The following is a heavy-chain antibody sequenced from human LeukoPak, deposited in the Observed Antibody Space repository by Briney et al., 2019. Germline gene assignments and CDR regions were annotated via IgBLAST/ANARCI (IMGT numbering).Heavy chain of an antibody. CDR3: AKGILSGGSSWYYFDY. CDR2: ISGSGGST. CDR1: GFTFSSYA. Sequence: GGSLRLSCAASGFTFSSYAMSWVRQAPGKGLEWVSAISGSGGSTYYADSVKGRFTISRDNSKNTLYLQMNSLRAEDTAVYYCAKGILSGGSSWYYFDYWGQGTLVTVSS. J-gene: IGHJ4*02. V-gene: IGHV3-23*01. D-gene: IGHD6-13*01.